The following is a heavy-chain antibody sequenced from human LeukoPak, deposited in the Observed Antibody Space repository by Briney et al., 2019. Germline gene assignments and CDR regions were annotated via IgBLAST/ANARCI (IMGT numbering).Heavy chain of an antibody. Sequence: SVKVSCKASGGAFSSYAISWVRQAPGQGLEWMGRIIPIFGTANYAQKFQGRVTITTDESTSTAYMELSSLRSEDTAVYYCAESSGYYYPFDYWGQGTLVTVSS. V-gene: IGHV1-69*05. CDR2: IIPIFGTA. CDR3: AESSGYYYPFDY. D-gene: IGHD3-22*01. CDR1: GGAFSSYA. J-gene: IGHJ4*02.